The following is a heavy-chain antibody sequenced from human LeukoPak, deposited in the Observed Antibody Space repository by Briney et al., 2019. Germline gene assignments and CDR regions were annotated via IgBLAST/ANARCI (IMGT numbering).Heavy chain of an antibody. CDR1: VGTFSSYA. J-gene: IGHJ6*02. CDR2: IIPILGIA. V-gene: IGHV1-69*04. Sequence: ASVKVSCTASVGTFSSYAISWVRQAPGQGLEWMGRIIPILGIANYAQKFQGRVTITADKSTSTAYMELSSLRSEDTAVYYCARDGYCSSTSCSPLAYYYGMDVWGQGTTVTVSS. CDR3: ARDGYCSSTSCSPLAYYYGMDV. D-gene: IGHD2-2*03.